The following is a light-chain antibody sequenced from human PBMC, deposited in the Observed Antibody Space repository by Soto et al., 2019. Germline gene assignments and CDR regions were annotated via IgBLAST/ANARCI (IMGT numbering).Light chain of an antibody. CDR1: QSFRGL. Sequence: EVVLTQSPVTLSLAPGEGATLSCRASQSFRGLLAWYQQKPGQAPRLLIYDAYNRATGIPPRFSGSGSGTDFTLTISRLEPEDFAVYYCQQYGSSGTFGQGTKVDIK. V-gene: IGKV3-20*01. CDR3: QQYGSSGT. CDR2: DAY. J-gene: IGKJ1*01.